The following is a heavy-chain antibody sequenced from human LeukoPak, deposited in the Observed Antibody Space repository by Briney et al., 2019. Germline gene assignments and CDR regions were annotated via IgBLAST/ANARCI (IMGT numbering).Heavy chain of an antibody. CDR3: AGRYCSGGICYYY. D-gene: IGHD2-15*01. V-gene: IGHV3-7*02. CDR1: GFMFSNYW. J-gene: IGHJ4*02. CDR2: IKEDGGEK. Sequence: GGSLRLSCAASGFMFSNYWMNWVRQAPGKGLEWVATIKEDGGEKYYVDSVKGRFTISRDNAKNTLYLQMNSLRAEDTAVYYCAGRYCSGGICYYYWGQGTLVTVSS.